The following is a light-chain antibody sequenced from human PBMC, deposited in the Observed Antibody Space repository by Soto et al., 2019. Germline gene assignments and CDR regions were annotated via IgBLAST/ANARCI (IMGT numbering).Light chain of an antibody. Sequence: TQSPGTLSLSPGERATLSCRASQSVSNNYLAWYQQKPGKAPKLLIYAASSLQSGVPSRFSGSGSGTDFTLTISSLPPEDFATYYCQQANSFPYTFGQGTKLEIK. CDR1: QSVSNNY. CDR2: AAS. J-gene: IGKJ2*01. V-gene: IGKV1-12*02. CDR3: QQANSFPYT.